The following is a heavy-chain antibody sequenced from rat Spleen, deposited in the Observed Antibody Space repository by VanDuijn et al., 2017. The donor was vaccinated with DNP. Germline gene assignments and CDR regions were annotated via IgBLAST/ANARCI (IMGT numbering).Heavy chain of an antibody. CDR2: ISYDGIRT. Sequence: EEQLVESGGGLVQPRRSLKLSCAASGFTFSDYNMAWVRQAPKKGLEWVATISYDGIRTNYRDSVKGRFTISRDNAKSTLYLQMDILRSEDTATYYCARPDYWGQGVMVTVSS. J-gene: IGHJ2*01. CDR1: GFTFSDYN. V-gene: IGHV5-7*01. CDR3: ARPDY.